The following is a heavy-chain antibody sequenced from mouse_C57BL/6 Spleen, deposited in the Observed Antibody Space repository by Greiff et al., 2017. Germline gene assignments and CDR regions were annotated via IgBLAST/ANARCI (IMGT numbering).Heavy chain of an antibody. CDR3: SHGKWFAY. CDR1: GFTFSDYG. CDR2: IRSGSSTS. V-gene: IGHV5-17*01. Sequence: EVQGVESGGGLVKPGGSLKLSCAASGFTFSDYGMHWVRQAPERGLEWVAYIRSGSSTSYYAAKVKGRFTISRDHAKNTLFLRMTSLRSEDTAMYSCSHGKWFAYWGQGTLVTVSA. J-gene: IGHJ3*01. D-gene: IGHD4-1*01.